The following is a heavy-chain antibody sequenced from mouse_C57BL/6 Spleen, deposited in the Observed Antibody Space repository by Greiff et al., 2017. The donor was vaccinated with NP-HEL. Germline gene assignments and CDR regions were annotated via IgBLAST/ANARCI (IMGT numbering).Heavy chain of an antibody. CDR3: AREYYGSSDRYFDV. J-gene: IGHJ1*03. V-gene: IGHV5-4*01. CDR2: ISDGGSYT. D-gene: IGHD1-1*01. CDR1: GFTFSSYA. Sequence: EVHLVESGGGLVKPGGSLKLSCAASGFTFSSYAMSWVRQTPEKRLEWVATISDGGSYTYYPDNVQGRFTISRDNAKNNLYLQMSHLKSEDTAMYYCAREYYGSSDRYFDVWGTGTTVTVSS.